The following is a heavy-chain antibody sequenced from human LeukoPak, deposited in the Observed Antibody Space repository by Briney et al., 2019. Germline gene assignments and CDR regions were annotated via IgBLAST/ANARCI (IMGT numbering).Heavy chain of an antibody. CDR1: GFTFSSYS. V-gene: IGHV3-48*04. D-gene: IGHD3-3*01. CDR2: ISSSSSTI. J-gene: IGHJ4*02. Sequence: GGSLRLSCAASGFTFSSYSMTWVRQAPGKGLEWVSYISSSSSTIYYADSVKGRFTTSRDNAKNSLYLQMNSLRAEDTAVYYCARDNTIFPYWGQGTLVRVSS. CDR3: ARDNTIFPY.